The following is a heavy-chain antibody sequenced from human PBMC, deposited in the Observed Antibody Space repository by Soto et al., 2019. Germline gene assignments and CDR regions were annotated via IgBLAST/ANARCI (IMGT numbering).Heavy chain of an antibody. CDR3: ARQLERRVGAASH. D-gene: IGHD1-26*01. CDR2: ISPSGDVT. Sequence: QVHLAESGGGLVKSGGSLTLSGSTSGFFFTDYFMSWIRQAPGKGLEWVSYISPSGDVTHYADSVKGRFTISRDNTKNSLFLQMSSLRDDDTAVYYCARQLERRVGAASHWGQGTRVSVSS. V-gene: IGHV3-11*01. CDR1: GFFFTDYF. J-gene: IGHJ4*02.